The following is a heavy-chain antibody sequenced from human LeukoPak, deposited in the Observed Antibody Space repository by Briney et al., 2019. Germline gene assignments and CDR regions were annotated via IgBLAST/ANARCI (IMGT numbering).Heavy chain of an antibody. V-gene: IGHV3-23*01. CDR2: ISGSGVKT. D-gene: IGHD5-18*01. Sequence: GGSLRLSCAASGFSFRSHGMHWVRQAPGKGLEWVSAISGSGVKTYYADSVKGRFTISRDNPKNTLYLQMNSLRPENTAVYYCAKEPRGYSFSFDIWGQGTMVTVSS. CDR3: AKEPRGYSFSFDI. J-gene: IGHJ3*02. CDR1: GFSFRSHG.